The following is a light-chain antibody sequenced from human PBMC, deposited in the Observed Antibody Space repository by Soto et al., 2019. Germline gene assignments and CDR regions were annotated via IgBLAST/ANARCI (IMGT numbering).Light chain of an antibody. Sequence: EIVLTQSPATLSLSPGERATLSCRASQSVRSYLAWYQQKPGQAPRLLIHDASSRATGIPARFSGSVSGTDFTLTISSLEPEDVAVYYCQQRTNWPSSTFGQGTRLEIK. CDR1: QSVRSY. CDR2: DAS. V-gene: IGKV3-11*01. J-gene: IGKJ5*01. CDR3: QQRTNWPSST.